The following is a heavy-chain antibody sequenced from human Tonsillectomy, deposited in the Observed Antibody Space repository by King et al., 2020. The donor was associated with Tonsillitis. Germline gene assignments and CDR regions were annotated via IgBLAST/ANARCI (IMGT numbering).Heavy chain of an antibody. V-gene: IGHV3-11*01. Sequence: VQLVESGGGLVKPGGSLRLSCAASGFTFSDYYMGWIRQAPGKGLEWVSYISDSGNTIYYADSVKGRFTISRDNAKNSLYLQTNSLRAEDTAVYYCARALDYYVSSGYLYYWGQGTLVTVSS. D-gene: IGHD3-22*01. CDR1: GFTFSDYY. CDR2: ISDSGNTI. J-gene: IGHJ4*02. CDR3: ARALDYYVSSGYLYY.